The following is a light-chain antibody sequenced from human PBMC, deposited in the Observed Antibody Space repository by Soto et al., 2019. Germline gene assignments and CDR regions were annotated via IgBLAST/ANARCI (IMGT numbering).Light chain of an antibody. CDR3: QQSYKIPFT. Sequence: EIVMTQSPATLSVSPGERATLSCRASQSVSSNLAWYQQKPGQAPRLLIYGASTRATGIPARFSGSGSGTEFTLTISSLQSEDFATFYCQQSYKIPFTFGQGTKLEI. J-gene: IGKJ2*01. CDR1: QSVSSN. V-gene: IGKV3-15*01. CDR2: GAS.